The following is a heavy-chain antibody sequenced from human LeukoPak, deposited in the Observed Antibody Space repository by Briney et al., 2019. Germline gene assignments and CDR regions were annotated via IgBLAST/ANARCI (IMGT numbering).Heavy chain of an antibody. D-gene: IGHD3-10*01. J-gene: IGHJ4*02. V-gene: IGHV4-34*01. CDR2: INHSGST. CDR1: GGSFSGYY. CDR3: SGSGSYYFNGPDY. Sequence: SETLSLTCAVYGGSFSGYYWSWIRQPPGKGLEWIGEINHSGSTNYNPSLKSRVTFSVDTSKNQFSLKLSSVTAADTAVYYCSGSGSYYFNGPDYWGQGTLVTVSS.